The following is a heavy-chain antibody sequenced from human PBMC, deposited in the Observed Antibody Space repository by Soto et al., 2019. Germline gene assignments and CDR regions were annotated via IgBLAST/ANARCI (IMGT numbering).Heavy chain of an antibody. CDR1: GYSFTTYW. V-gene: IGHV5-51*01. J-gene: IGHJ6*02. D-gene: IGHD2-2*01. CDR2: IYPGDSDT. Sequence: GESLKISCXGSGYSFTTYWIGWVRQMPGKGLEWMGIIYPGDSDTRYSPSFQGQVTISADKSISTAYLQWSSLKASDTAMYYCARNLTDIVVVPAAIYGMDVWGQGTTVTVSS. CDR3: ARNLTDIVVVPAAIYGMDV.